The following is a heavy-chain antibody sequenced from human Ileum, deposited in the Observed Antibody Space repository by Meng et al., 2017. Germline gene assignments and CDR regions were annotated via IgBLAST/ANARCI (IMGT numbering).Heavy chain of an antibody. D-gene: IGHD3-10*01. CDR3: ARRPGSGSQNFDY. CDR1: GYSFTSYW. V-gene: IGHV5-51*01. Sequence: GGSLRPSCKGSGYSFTSYWIGWARQMPGKGLEWMGIIYPGDSDTRYSPSFQGQVTISADKSITTAYLQWSSLKASDTAMYYCARRPGSGSQNFDYWGQGTLVTVSS. J-gene: IGHJ4*02. CDR2: IYPGDSDT.